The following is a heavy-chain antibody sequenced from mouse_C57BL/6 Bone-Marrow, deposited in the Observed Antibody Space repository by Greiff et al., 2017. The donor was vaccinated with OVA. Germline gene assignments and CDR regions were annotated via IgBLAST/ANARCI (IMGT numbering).Heavy chain of an antibody. D-gene: IGHD2-3*01. Sequence: VQLQQSGAELVRPGTSVKVSCKASGYAFTNYLIEWVKQRPGQGLEWIGVLNPGSGGTNYNEKFKGKATLTADKSSSTAYMQLSSLTSEDSAVYFCARPSDGYYWFAYWGQGTLVTVSA. CDR3: ARPSDGYYWFAY. CDR2: LNPGSGGT. CDR1: GYAFTNYL. V-gene: IGHV1-54*01. J-gene: IGHJ3*01.